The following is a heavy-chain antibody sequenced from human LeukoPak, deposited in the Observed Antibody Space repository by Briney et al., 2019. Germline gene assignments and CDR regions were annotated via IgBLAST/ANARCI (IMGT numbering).Heavy chain of an antibody. CDR2: IYSGGGT. V-gene: IGHV3-66*02. J-gene: IGHJ3*02. Sequence: GGSLRLSCAASGCTVSSNYMSWVRQAPGEGLEWVSVIYSGGGTYYADSVKGRFTISRDNSKNTRYLQMNSLRAEDTAVYYCARDKGLDAFDIWGQGTMVTVSS. CDR3: ARDKGLDAFDI. CDR1: GCTVSSNY.